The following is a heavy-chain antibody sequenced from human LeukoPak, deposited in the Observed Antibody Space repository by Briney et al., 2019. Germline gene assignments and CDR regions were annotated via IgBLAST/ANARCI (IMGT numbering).Heavy chain of an antibody. V-gene: IGHV3-74*01. J-gene: IGHJ4*02. CDR1: GFTLRNYW. D-gene: IGHD6-19*01. CDR2: VNGDGTST. CDR3: ARDVAVAGSGDY. Sequence: GGSLRLSCAASGFTLRNYWIHWVRQGPGEGLVWVSHVNGDGTSTTYADSVKGRFTVSRDDAENTVYLQMNSLRADDTAVYYCARDVAVAGSGDYWGQGTLVTVSS.